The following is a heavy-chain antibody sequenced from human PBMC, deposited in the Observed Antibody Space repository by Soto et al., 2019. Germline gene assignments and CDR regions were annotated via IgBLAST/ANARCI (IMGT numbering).Heavy chain of an antibody. Sequence: PSETLSLTCAVYGGSFSGYYWSWIRQPAGKGLEWIGEINHSGSTNYNPSLKSRVTISVDTSKNQFSLKLSSVTAADTAVYYCARGVGYDILTGYPAAPVDYWGQGTLVTVSS. CDR2: INHSGST. D-gene: IGHD3-9*01. CDR1: GGSFSGYY. J-gene: IGHJ4*02. V-gene: IGHV4-34*01. CDR3: ARGVGYDILTGYPAAPVDY.